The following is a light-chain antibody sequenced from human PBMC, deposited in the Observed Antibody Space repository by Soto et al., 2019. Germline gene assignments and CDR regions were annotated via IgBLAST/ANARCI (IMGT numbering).Light chain of an antibody. Sequence: DIQSTQSPSTLSASVGDRVTITCRASQSISSWLAWYQQKPGKAPKLLIYDASTLESGVPSRFSGSGSGTEFTLTINSLQPDDFATYYCQQYNSYPWTFGQGTKVDI. V-gene: IGKV1-5*01. CDR1: QSISSW. J-gene: IGKJ1*01. CDR3: QQYNSYPWT. CDR2: DAS.